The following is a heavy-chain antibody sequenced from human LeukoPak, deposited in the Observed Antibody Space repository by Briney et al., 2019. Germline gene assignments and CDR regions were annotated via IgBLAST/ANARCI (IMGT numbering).Heavy chain of an antibody. J-gene: IGHJ4*02. D-gene: IGHD3-3*01. CDR3: VRDFEWSFDT. Sequence: PGGSLRLSCAASGFTFTIYGMHWVRQAPGKGLEWVAFIRYDGSNKYYADSVKGRFTISRDNSKNTLYLQMNSLRAEDTAVYYCVRDFEWSFDTWAQGTLVTVSS. CDR1: GFTFTIYG. V-gene: IGHV3-30*02. CDR2: IRYDGSNK.